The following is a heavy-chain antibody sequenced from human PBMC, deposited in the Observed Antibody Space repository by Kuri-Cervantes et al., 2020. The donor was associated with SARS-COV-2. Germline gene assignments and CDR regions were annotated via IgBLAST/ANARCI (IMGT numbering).Heavy chain of an antibody. J-gene: IGHJ4*02. CDR3: GRHFAFDAWTENSLPKYFDQ. CDR1: GASIDSNFYSWA. CDR2: IFSEGRV. D-gene: IGHD3/OR15-3a*01. Sequence: SETLSLTCTLSGASIDSNFYSWAWGWVRQSPGKGLEWMGSIFSEGRVHHNPSLRNRVTLSVDTSNNVFSLTLTSVTAAVTAMYYCGRHFAFDAWTENSLPKYFDQWGQGTLVTVSS. V-gene: IGHV4-39*01.